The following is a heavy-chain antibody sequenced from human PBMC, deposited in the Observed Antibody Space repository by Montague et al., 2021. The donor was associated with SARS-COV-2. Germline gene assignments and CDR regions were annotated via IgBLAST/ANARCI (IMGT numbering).Heavy chain of an antibody. J-gene: IGHJ4*02. D-gene: IGHD3-9*01. CDR2: ISSSSSYI. V-gene: IGHV3-21*01. CDR3: ARAGTYYDILTGYAELGYFDS. CDR1: GFTFSSYS. Sequence: SLRLSCAASGFTFSSYSMNWVRQAPGKGLEWVSSISSSSSYIYYADSVKGRFTISRDNAKNSLYLQMNSLRAEDTAVYYCARAGTYYDILTGYAELGYFDSWGQGTLVTVSS.